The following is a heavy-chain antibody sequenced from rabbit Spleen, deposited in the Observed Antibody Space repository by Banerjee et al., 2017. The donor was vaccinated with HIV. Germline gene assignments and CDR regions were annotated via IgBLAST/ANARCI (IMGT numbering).Heavy chain of an antibody. CDR2: IDTGSSGFT. CDR1: GIDFSGYYY. V-gene: IGHV1S40*01. Sequence: QSLEESGGGLVKPGASLTLTCTASGIDFSGYYYMCWVRQAPGKGLEWIACIDTGSSGFTYFASWAKGRFTISKTSSTTVTLQVTSLTAADTATYFCARDTGSSFSSYGMDLWGPGTLVTVS. J-gene: IGHJ6*01. D-gene: IGHD8-1*01. CDR3: ARDTGSSFSSYGMDL.